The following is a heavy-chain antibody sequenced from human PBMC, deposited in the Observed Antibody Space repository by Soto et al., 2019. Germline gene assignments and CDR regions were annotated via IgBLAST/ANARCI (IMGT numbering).Heavy chain of an antibody. Sequence: VQLVQSGAEVKKPGSSVKVFRKVSGGTFRLYSISCVRQAPGRGREWMGRIIPILGIANCAQKFEGRVTITADKSTSTAYMELSSLRSEDTAVYYCAREESDLYYYYGMDVWGQGTTVTVSS. V-gene: IGHV1-69*04. CDR1: GGTFRLYS. CDR2: IIPILGIA. CDR3: AREESDLYYYYGMDV. J-gene: IGHJ6*02.